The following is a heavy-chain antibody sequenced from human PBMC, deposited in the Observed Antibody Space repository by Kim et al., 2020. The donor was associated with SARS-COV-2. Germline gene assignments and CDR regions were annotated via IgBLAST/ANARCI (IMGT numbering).Heavy chain of an antibody. Sequence: KGRFHISRENAKNSLYLQMNSLRAYDTAVFYCARSPRDGYNTTYCFDYWGQGTLVTVSS. D-gene: IGHD5-12*01. V-gene: IGHV3-7*04. CDR3: ARSPRDGYNTTYCFDY. J-gene: IGHJ4*02.